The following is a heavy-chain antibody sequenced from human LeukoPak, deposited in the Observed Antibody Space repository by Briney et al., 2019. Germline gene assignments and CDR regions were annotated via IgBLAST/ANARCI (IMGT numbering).Heavy chain of an antibody. CDR2: IKQDGSEK. Sequence: PGGSLRLSCVASGLTFSSYWMSWVRQAPGKGLEWVANIKQDGSEKYYVDSVKGRFTISRDNAKNSLYLQMNSLRAEDTAVYYCARNRSSAYWGQGTLVTVSS. J-gene: IGHJ4*02. CDR1: GLTFSSYW. V-gene: IGHV3-7*01. CDR3: ARNRSSAY.